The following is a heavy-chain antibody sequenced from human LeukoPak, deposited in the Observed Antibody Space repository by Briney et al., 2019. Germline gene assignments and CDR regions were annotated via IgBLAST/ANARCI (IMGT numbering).Heavy chain of an antibody. J-gene: IGHJ4*02. CDR3: ARGVDYVWGSHRSILDY. CDR2: ISYGGSNN. D-gene: IGHD3-16*02. V-gene: IGHV3-30-3*01. CDR1: GFTFSSYT. Sequence: QPGGSLRLSCAASGFTFSSYTMHWVRQAPGKGLEWVAVISYGGSNNYYADSVKGRFTISRDNSQNTLYLQMNSLRAEDTAVYYCARGVDYVWGSHRSILDYWGQGTLVTVSS.